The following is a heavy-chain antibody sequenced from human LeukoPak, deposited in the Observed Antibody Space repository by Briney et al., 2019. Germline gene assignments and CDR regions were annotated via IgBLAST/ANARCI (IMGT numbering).Heavy chain of an antibody. Sequence: SETLSLTCAVYGGSFSGYYWSWIRQPPGKGLEWIGEINHSGSTNYNPSLKSRVTISVDTSKNQFSLKLSSVTAADTAVYYCARMGIAAPGIVPWGQGTLVTVSS. J-gene: IGHJ5*02. CDR3: ARMGIAAPGIVP. CDR2: INHSGST. V-gene: IGHV4-34*01. CDR1: GGSFSGYY. D-gene: IGHD6-13*01.